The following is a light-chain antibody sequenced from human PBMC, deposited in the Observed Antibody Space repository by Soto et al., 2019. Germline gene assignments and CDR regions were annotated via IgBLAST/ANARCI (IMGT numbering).Light chain of an antibody. CDR3: QQSYSTPWT. CDR1: QSISSY. J-gene: IGKJ1*01. CDR2: AAS. Sequence: QMTQSPSSLSASVGDRVTINCRASQSISSYLNWYQQKPGKAPKLLIYAASSLQSGVPSRFSGSGSGTDFTLTISSLQPEDFATYYCQQSYSTPWTFGQGTKVAIK. V-gene: IGKV1-39*01.